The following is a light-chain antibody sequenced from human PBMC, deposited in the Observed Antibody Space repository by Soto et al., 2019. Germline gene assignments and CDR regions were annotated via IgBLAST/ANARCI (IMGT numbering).Light chain of an antibody. J-gene: IGKJ2*01. CDR2: GAS. Sequence: EIVMTQSPASLSLSPGETATLSCRASQSISNSLAWYQQKPGQAPSLLIYGASTRATGIPARFSGSGSGTELTLTISSLQSDDSALYYCQQYNNWPPRTFGQGTKLEIK. V-gene: IGKV3-15*01. CDR1: QSISNS. CDR3: QQYNNWPPRT.